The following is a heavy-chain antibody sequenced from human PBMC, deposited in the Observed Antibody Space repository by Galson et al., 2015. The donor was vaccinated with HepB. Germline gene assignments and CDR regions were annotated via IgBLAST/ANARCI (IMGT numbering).Heavy chain of an antibody. CDR2: ISSSSSTI. CDR1: GFTFSSYS. Sequence: LSCAASGFTFSSYSMNWVRQAPGKGLEWVSYISSSSSTIYYADSVKGRFTISRDISKSTLFLQMNSLRAEDTALYYCAKGPWDVNSSGLDFWGQGTLVTVSS. D-gene: IGHD3-22*01. CDR3: AKGPWDVNSSGLDF. J-gene: IGHJ4*02. V-gene: IGHV3-48*01.